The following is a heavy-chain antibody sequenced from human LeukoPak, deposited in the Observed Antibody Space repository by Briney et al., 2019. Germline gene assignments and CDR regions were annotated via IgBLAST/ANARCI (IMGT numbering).Heavy chain of an antibody. CDR3: ARDRKKVPAAS. CDR2: IYSGGST. D-gene: IGHD2-2*01. Sequence: GGSLRLSCEGSGFPFGSYVMSWVRQAPGKGLEWVSVIYSGGSTYYADSVKGRFTISRDNSKNTLYLQMNSLRAEDTAVYYCARDRKKVPAASWGQGTLVTVSS. J-gene: IGHJ4*02. CDR1: GFPFGSYV. V-gene: IGHV3-66*01.